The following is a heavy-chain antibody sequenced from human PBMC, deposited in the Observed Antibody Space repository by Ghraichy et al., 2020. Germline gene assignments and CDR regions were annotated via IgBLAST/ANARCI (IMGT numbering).Heavy chain of an antibody. CDR3: AKGRPLYDFWSGYYPPNWFDP. CDR2: ISGSGGST. CDR1: GFTFSSYA. V-gene: IGHV3-23*01. Sequence: GGSLRLSCAASGFTFSSYAMSWVRQAPGKGLEWVSAISGSGGSTYYADSVKGRFTISRDNSKNTLYLQMNSLRAEDTAVYYCAKGRPLYDFWSGYYPPNWFDPWGQGTLVTVSS. D-gene: IGHD3-3*01. J-gene: IGHJ5*02.